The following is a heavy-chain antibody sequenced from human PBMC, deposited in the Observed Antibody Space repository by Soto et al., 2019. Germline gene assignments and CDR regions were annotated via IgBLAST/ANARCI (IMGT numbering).Heavy chain of an antibody. J-gene: IGHJ5*02. CDR1: GGSISSGGYY. Sequence: QVQLQESGPGLVKPSQTLSLTCTVSGGSISSGGYYWSWFRQHPGKGLEWIGYIYYSGSTYYNPSLKSRVTTSVDTSKHQFSLKLSSVTAADTAVYYCARDGGYRPYWFDPWGQGTLVTVSS. D-gene: IGHD5-18*01. CDR3: ARDGGYRPYWFDP. V-gene: IGHV4-31*03. CDR2: IYYSGST.